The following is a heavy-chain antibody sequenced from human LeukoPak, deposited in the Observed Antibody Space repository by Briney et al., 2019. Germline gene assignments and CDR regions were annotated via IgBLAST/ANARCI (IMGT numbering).Heavy chain of an antibody. CDR2: INPSGGST. D-gene: IGHD1-26*01. V-gene: IGHV1-46*01. CDR1: GYTFTSYY. Sequence: ASVKVSCKASGYTFTSYYVHWVRQAPGEGLEWMGIINPSGGSTIYAQKFQGRVTMTRDMSTSTVYMELSSLRSEDTAVYYCARSRTKAGTWGAYFDYWGQGTLVTVSS. J-gene: IGHJ4*02. CDR3: ARSRTKAGTWGAYFDY.